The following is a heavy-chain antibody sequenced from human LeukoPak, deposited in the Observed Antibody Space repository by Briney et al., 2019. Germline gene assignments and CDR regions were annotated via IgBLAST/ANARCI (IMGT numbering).Heavy chain of an antibody. CDR2: IRHSCSDT. CDR3: ARARGRYGDNLDTFDI. CDR1: GFTFNTYA. Sequence: GGSLRLSCAASGFTFNTYAMTWVRQAPGKGLDWVSAIRHSCSDTYYADSVKGWFTISRDNSNSILYLQMNSLRAEDTAVYFCARARGRYGDNLDTFDIRGQATVVTVSS. J-gene: IGHJ3*02. V-gene: IGHV3-23*01. D-gene: IGHD4-23*01.